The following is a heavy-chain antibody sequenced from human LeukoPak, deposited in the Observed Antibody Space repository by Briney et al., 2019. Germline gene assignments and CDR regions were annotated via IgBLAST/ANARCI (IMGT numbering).Heavy chain of an antibody. CDR2: IRYDGSNK. J-gene: IGHJ4*02. D-gene: IGHD2-2*01. V-gene: IGHV3-30*02. CDR1: GFIFSTYG. CDR3: AKDNLKYQLLFMYFDY. Sequence: GGSLRLSCAASGFIFSTYGMHWVRQAPGKGLEWVAFIRYDGSNKNYADSVKGRFTISRNNSNNTLYLQMNSLRAEDTAVYYCAKDNLKYQLLFMYFDYWGQGTLVTVSS.